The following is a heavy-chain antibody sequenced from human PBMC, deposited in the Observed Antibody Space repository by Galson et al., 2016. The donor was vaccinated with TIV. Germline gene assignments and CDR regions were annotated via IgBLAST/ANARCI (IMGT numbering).Heavy chain of an antibody. J-gene: IGHJ4*02. CDR2: IYSSGNT. Sequence: SETLSLTCTVSGGSLSSYYWSWIRQPAGKGLEWIGRIYSSGNTKYNPSLKSRVTMSVDTSKNQFSLTLTSVTAADTAVYYCARASSSPTRFDWGQGTLVTVSS. CDR1: GGSLSSYY. V-gene: IGHV4-4*07. D-gene: IGHD6-13*01. CDR3: ARASSSPTRFD.